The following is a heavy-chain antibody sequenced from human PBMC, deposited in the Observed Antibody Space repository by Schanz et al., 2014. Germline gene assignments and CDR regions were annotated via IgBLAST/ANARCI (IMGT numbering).Heavy chain of an antibody. CDR2: MYSSGST. Sequence: QLQLQESGPGLVKASETLSLTCSVSGGSINSGGYRWGWIRQPPGKGLEWIGTMYSSGSTYYNPSHRSRFTISEDPSRTHFPRKMRSRTAADTAVYFCARPRHVRDFWYFDLWGRGTLVTVSS. CDR3: ARPRHVRDFWYFDL. D-gene: IGHD3-10*02. CDR1: GGSINSGGYR. V-gene: IGHV4-39*01. J-gene: IGHJ2*01.